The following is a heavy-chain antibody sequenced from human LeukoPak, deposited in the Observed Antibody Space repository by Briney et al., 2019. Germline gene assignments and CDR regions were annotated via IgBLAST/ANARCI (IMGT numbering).Heavy chain of an antibody. V-gene: IGHV4-39*07. CDR2: IYYSGSS. J-gene: IGHJ6*02. CDR1: GGSISSSSSYY. Sequence: SETLSLTCTVSGGSISSSSSYYWGWIRQPPGKGLEWIGTIYYSGSSYYNPSLKSRVTISVDTSKNQFSLKLSSVTAADTAVYYCAREKYSGYDFGEMTYYYYGMDVWGQGTTVTVSS. CDR3: AREKYSGYDFGEMTYYYYGMDV. D-gene: IGHD5-12*01.